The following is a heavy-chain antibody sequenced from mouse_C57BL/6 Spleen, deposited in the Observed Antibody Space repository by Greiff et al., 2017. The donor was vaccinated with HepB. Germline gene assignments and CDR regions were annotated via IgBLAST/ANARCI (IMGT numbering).Heavy chain of an antibody. V-gene: IGHV1-85*01. Sequence: QVQLQQSGPELVKPGASVKLSCKASGYTFTSYDINWVKQRPGQGLEWIGWIYPRDGSTKYNEKFKGKATLTVATSSSTAYMELHSLTSEDSAVYFCASYEYEGWFAYWGQGTLVTVSA. CDR3: ASYEYEGWFAY. J-gene: IGHJ3*01. CDR2: IYPRDGST. D-gene: IGHD2-4*01. CDR1: GYTFTSYD.